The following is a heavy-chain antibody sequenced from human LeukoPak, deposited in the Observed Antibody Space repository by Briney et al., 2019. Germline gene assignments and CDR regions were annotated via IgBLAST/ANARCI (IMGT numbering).Heavy chain of an antibody. CDR2: IYSSGST. CDR1: SGSINDYY. V-gene: IGHV4-4*07. J-gene: IGHJ6*04. CDR3: AREGKWFGTYYYCMDV. D-gene: IGHD3-10*01. Sequence: SETLSLTCTVSSGSINDYYWSWVRQPAGKGLEWLGRIYSSGSTTYNPSLKSRITMSVDTSKNQFSLKMTSVTAADTAVYYCAREGKWFGTYYYCMDVWGKGTTVTVSS.